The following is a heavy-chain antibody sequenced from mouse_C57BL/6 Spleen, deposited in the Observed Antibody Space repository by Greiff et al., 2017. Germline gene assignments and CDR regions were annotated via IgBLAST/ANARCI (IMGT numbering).Heavy chain of an antibody. J-gene: IGHJ1*03. CDR3: ARAYYDYYWYFDV. CDR1: GFTFSDYG. D-gene: IGHD2-4*01. V-gene: IGHV5-17*01. Sequence: EVQVVESGGGLVKPGGSLKLSCAASGFTFSDYGMHWVRQAPEKGLAWVAYISSGSSTIYYADTVKGRFTISRDNAKNTLFLQMTSLRSEDTAMYYCARAYYDYYWYFDVWGTGTTVTVSS. CDR2: ISSGSSTI.